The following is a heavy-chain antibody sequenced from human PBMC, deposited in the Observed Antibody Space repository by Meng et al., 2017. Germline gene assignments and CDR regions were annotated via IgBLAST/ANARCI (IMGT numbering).Heavy chain of an antibody. CDR3: AREPGSSGWNYFDS. D-gene: IGHD6-19*01. CDR2: INAGNANT. J-gene: IGHJ4*02. Sequence: QVQLVQSGAEVEKPGAPVEVSCKASGYTFTSYSMHWVRQAPGQRLEWMGWINAGNANTKYSQKFQDRVTITMDTSASTAYMELSSLRSEDTAMYYCAREPGSSGWNYFDSWGQGTLVTVSS. V-gene: IGHV1-3*01. CDR1: GYTFTSYS.